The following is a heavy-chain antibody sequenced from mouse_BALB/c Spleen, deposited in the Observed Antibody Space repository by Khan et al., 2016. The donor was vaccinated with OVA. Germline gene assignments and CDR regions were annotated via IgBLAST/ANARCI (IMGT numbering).Heavy chain of an antibody. Sequence: QVQLKQSGPGLVQPSQNLSITCTVSGFSLTDFGVHWVRQSPGKTLEWLGVIWCGGNTDYNVAFISRVRITKDNSKSQLFFKVDSLQTDDTAIYYCARSGGSRYYGYGGMDDWGQGTSVTVSS. J-gene: IGHJ4*01. V-gene: IGHV2-4-1*01. D-gene: IGHD1-1*02. CDR1: GFSLTDFG. CDR2: IWCGGNT. CDR3: ARSGGSRYYGYGGMDD.